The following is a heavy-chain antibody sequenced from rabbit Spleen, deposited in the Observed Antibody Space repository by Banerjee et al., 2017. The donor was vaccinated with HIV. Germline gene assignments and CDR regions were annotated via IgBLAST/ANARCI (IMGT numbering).Heavy chain of an antibody. CDR3: ARDTSSSFSSYGMDL. V-gene: IGHV1S40*01. J-gene: IGHJ6*01. CDR2: IYSSNT. D-gene: IGHD1-1*01. Sequence: KGLEWIGCIYSSNTYYASWARGRFTVSKTSSTTVTLRMTSLTAADTATYFCARDTSSSFSSYGMDLWGQGTLVTVS.